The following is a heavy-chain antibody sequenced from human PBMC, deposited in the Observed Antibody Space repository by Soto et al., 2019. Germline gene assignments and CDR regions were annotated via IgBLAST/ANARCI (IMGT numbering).Heavy chain of an antibody. CDR3: ARGTEILTGDTYWYFDL. J-gene: IGHJ2*01. CDR1: GGSISSSNW. CDR2: IYHSGST. V-gene: IGHV4-4*02. D-gene: IGHD3-9*01. Sequence: QVQLQESGPGLVKPSGTLSLTCAVSGGSISSSNWWSWVRQPPGKGLEWIGEIYHSGSTTYNPSLKRRVTISVDRPKNHFSLMLSSVTAAYTAVYYCARGTEILTGDTYWYFDLWGRGTLVTVSA.